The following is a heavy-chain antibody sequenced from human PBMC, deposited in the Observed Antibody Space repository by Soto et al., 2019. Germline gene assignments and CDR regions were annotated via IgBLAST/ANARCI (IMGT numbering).Heavy chain of an antibody. D-gene: IGHD3-22*01. CDR2: IYPGDSDT. Sequence: GASQKISCKGSGYSFTSYWIGWVRQMPGKGLEWMGIIYPGDSDTRYSPSFQGQVTISADKSISTAYLQWSSLKASDTAMYYCARTTGSGYYIYYYYGMDVWGQGTTVTVSS. CDR1: GYSFTSYW. CDR3: ARTTGSGYYIYYYYGMDV. J-gene: IGHJ6*02. V-gene: IGHV5-51*01.